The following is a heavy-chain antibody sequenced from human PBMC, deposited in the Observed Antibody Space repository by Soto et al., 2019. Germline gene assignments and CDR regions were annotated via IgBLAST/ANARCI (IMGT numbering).Heavy chain of an antibody. V-gene: IGHV3-33*01. CDR2: LWSNGIKT. CDR1: GFSLSRYG. Sequence: QLWGPLRLSCTASGFSLSRYGLHWVRQAPGKGLEWVAGLWSNGIKTSYTDSVKGRFTISRDTSKNMLYLQMNSLGAEDTAVYYCARDLHYWSLLIDHWGQGTLVTVSS. CDR3: ARDLHYWSLLIDH. D-gene: IGHD2-8*02. J-gene: IGHJ4*02.